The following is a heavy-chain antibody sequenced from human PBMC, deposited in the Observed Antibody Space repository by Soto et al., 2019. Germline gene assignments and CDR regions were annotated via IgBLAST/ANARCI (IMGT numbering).Heavy chain of an antibody. D-gene: IGHD4-17*01. J-gene: IGHJ4*02. Sequence: SETLSLTCTVSGGSISSSSYYWGWIRQPPGKGLEWIGSIYYSGSTYYNPSLKSRVTISVDTSKNQFSLKLSSVTAADTAVYYCARNNDLPVTTYHFDYWGQGTLVTVSS. V-gene: IGHV4-39*01. CDR1: GGSISSSSYY. CDR2: IYYSGST. CDR3: ARNNDLPVTTYHFDY.